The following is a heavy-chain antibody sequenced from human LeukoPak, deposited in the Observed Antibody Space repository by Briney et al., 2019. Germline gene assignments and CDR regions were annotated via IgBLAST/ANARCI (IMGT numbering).Heavy chain of an antibody. D-gene: IGHD2-2*01. V-gene: IGHV3-11*01. CDR1: GFTFSDYY. J-gene: IGHJ6*02. CDR2: ISSSGSTI. Sequence: GGSLRLSCAASGFTFSDYYMNWIRQAPGKGLEWVSYISSSGSTIYYADSVKGRFTISRDNAKNSLYLQMNSLRAEDTAVYYCARDRGYCRSTSCYRILYYYGMDVWGQGTTVTVSS. CDR3: ARDRGYCRSTSCYRILYYYGMDV.